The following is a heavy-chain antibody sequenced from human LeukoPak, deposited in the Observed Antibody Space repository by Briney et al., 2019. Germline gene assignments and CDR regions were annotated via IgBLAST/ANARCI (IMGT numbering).Heavy chain of an antibody. Sequence: GGSLRLSCAASGFTFSSYWMSWVRQAPGKGLEWVANIKQDGSEKYYVDSVKGRFTISRDNAKNSLYLQMNSLRAEDTAVYYCARGGDTMIVVVTYYFDYWGRGTLVTVSS. J-gene: IGHJ4*02. CDR1: GFTFSSYW. D-gene: IGHD3-22*01. CDR3: ARGGDTMIVVVTYYFDY. CDR2: IKQDGSEK. V-gene: IGHV3-7*01.